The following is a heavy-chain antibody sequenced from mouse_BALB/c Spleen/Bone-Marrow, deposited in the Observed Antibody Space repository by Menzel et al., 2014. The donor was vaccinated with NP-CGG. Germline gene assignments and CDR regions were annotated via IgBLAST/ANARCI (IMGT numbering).Heavy chain of an antibody. CDR3: ARGNHGYYVDYFDY. J-gene: IGHJ2*01. Sequence: EVKLVESGGGLVQPGGSLKLSCAASGFTFSSYGMSWVRQTPDKRLELVASINSNGGSTHYPDSLKGRFTISRDNAKNTLSLQISSLKSEGTAMYYCARGNHGYYVDYFDYWGQGTTLTVSS. D-gene: IGHD2-3*01. CDR2: INSNGGST. CDR1: GFTFSSYG. V-gene: IGHV5-6-3*01.